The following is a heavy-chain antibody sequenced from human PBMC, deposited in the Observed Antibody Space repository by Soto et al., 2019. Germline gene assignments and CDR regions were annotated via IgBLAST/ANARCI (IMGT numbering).Heavy chain of an antibody. CDR2: SA. V-gene: IGHV1-69*01. CDR3: AREGPPDIAWFDP. D-gene: IGHD2-15*01. CDR1: GGTFSIYT. Sequence: QVQLVQSGAEVKKPGSSVKVSCKASGGTFSIYTISWVRQAPGQGLEWMGGSANSAQKFQGRLTVTADESTSTVYLELSSMTSEDPALYYCAREGPPDIAWFDPWGQGTLVSVSS. J-gene: IGHJ5*02.